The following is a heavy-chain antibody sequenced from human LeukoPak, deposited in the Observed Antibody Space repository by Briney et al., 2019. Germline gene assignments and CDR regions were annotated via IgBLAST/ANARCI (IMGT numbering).Heavy chain of an antibody. Sequence: GASVKVSCKTSGYIFTNYAMHWVRQAPGQGLEWMGIINPSGGSTSYAQKFQGRVTITADESTSTAYMELSSLRSEDTAVYYCARYYYGHYYMDVWGKGTTVTISS. D-gene: IGHD3-10*01. J-gene: IGHJ6*03. CDR1: GYIFTNYA. CDR2: INPSGGST. V-gene: IGHV1-46*01. CDR3: ARYYYGHYYMDV.